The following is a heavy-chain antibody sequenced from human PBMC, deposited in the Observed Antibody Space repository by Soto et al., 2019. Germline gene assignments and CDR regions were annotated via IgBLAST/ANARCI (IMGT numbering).Heavy chain of an antibody. CDR2: IWYDGSNK. CDR3: ARDRLSCSGGSCYHWFDP. J-gene: IGHJ5*02. V-gene: IGHV3-33*01. D-gene: IGHD2-15*01. Sequence: GGSLRLSCAASGFTFSSYGMHWVRQAPGKGLEWVAVIWYDGSNKYYADSVKGRFTISRGNSKNTLYLQMNSLRAEDTAVYYCARDRLSCSGGSCYHWFDPWGQGTLVTVSS. CDR1: GFTFSSYG.